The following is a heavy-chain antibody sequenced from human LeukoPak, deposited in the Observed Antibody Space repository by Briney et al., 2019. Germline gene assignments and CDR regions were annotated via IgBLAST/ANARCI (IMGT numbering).Heavy chain of an antibody. D-gene: IGHD6-19*01. CDR2: IKQDGSEQ. CDR3: ARDWPYSSGWYDAFDI. CDR1: GFTFSNHW. V-gene: IGHV3-7*01. Sequence: GGSLRLSCAASGFTFSNHWMNWVRQAPGKGLEWVANIKQDGSEQYYADSVKGRFTVSRDNSKNTLYLQMNSLRAEDTAVYYCARDWPYSSGWYDAFDIWGQGTMVTVSS. J-gene: IGHJ3*02.